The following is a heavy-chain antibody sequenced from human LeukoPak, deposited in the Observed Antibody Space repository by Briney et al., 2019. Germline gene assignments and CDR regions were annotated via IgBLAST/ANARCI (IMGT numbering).Heavy chain of an antibody. CDR3: ARASSYYGSGSYRDFDY. V-gene: IGHV1-18*01. CDR1: GYTFTSYG. Sequence: GASVKVSCKASGYTFTSYGISWVRQAPGQGLEWMGWISAYNDNTNYAQKLQGRVTMTTDTSTSTVYMELSSLRSEDTAVYYCARASSYYGSGSYRDFDYWGQGTLVTVSS. D-gene: IGHD3-10*01. CDR2: ISAYNDNT. J-gene: IGHJ4*02.